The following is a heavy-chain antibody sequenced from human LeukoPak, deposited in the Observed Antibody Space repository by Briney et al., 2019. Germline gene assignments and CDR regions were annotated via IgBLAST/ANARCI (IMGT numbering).Heavy chain of an antibody. D-gene: IGHD3-3*01. Sequence: SGTLSLTCAVSGGSISSSAWWNWVRQPPGKGLQWIGEIYHGGSTNYNPSLKSRVTISVDTSKNQFSLKLSSVTAADTAVYYCARAHPYYDFWSGYYTHYYYGMDVWGQGTTVTVSS. V-gene: IGHV4-4*02. CDR1: GGSISSSAW. CDR2: IYHGGST. CDR3: ARAHPYYDFWSGYYTHYYYGMDV. J-gene: IGHJ6*02.